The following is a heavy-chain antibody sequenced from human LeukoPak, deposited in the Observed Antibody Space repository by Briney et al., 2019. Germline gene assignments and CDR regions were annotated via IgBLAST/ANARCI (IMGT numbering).Heavy chain of an antibody. D-gene: IGHD3-22*01. CDR1: GGSISSGSYY. CDR2: IYTSGST. Sequence: PSETLSLTCTVSGGSISSGSYYWSWIRQPAGKGLEWIGRIYTSGSTNYNPSLKSRVTISVDTSKDQFSLKLSSVTAADTVVYYCARAPFQTMIVVVENAFDIWGQGTMVTVSS. J-gene: IGHJ3*02. V-gene: IGHV4-61*02. CDR3: ARAPFQTMIVVVENAFDI.